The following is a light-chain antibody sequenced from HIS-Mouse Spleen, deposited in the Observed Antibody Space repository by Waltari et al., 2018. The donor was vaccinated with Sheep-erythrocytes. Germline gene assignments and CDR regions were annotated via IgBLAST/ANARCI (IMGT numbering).Light chain of an antibody. CDR1: MSNIGNYY. Sequence: QSVLTQPPSVSAAPGQKVTISCFGSMSNIGNYYASWSQQLPGTAPNLLIYDNNKRPSGIPDRFSGSKSGTSATLGITGLQTGDEADYYCGTWDSSLSAGRVFGGGTKLTVL. V-gene: IGLV1-51*01. CDR2: DNN. CDR3: GTWDSSLSAGRV. J-gene: IGLJ3*02.